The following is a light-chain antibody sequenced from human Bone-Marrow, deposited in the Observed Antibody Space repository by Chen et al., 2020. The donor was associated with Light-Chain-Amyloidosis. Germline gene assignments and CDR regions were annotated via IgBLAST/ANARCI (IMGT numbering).Light chain of an antibody. V-gene: IGLV3-21*02. CDR3: QVWDRSSDRPV. Sequence: SYVLTQPSSVSVAPGQTATIACGENNIGSTSVHWYQQTPGPAPRLVVYDDSDRPAGIPERLSGSNSGNTATLTISRVEAGDEADYYCQVWDRSSDRPVFGGGTKLTVL. J-gene: IGLJ3*02. CDR2: DDS. CDR1: NIGSTS.